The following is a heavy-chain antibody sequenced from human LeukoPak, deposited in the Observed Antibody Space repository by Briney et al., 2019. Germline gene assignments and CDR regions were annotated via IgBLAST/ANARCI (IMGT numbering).Heavy chain of an antibody. D-gene: IGHD6-13*01. Sequence: VKVSCKASGYTFTNYAMHWVRQAPGQRLEWMGWINAGNGNTKYSQKFQGRVTITRDTSASTAYMELSSLRSEDTAVHYCAREGYSSSWYDHWGQGTLVTVSS. CDR1: GYTFTNYA. J-gene: IGHJ5*02. V-gene: IGHV1-3*01. CDR2: INAGNGNT. CDR3: AREGYSSSWYDH.